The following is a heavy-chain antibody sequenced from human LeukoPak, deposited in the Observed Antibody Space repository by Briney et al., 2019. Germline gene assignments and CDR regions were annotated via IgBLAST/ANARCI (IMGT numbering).Heavy chain of an antibody. Sequence: SETLSLTCTVSGGSISSSSYYWGWIRQPPGKGLEWIGSIYYSGSTYYNPSLKSRVTISVDTSKNQFSLKLSSVTAADTAVYYCARERGAADPGFDPWGQGTLVTVSS. CDR2: IYYSGST. CDR3: ARERGAADPGFDP. V-gene: IGHV4-39*07. D-gene: IGHD6-13*01. CDR1: GGSISSSSYY. J-gene: IGHJ5*02.